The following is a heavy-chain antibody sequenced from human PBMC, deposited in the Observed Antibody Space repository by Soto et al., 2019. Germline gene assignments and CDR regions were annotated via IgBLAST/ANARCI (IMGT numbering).Heavy chain of an antibody. V-gene: IGHV4-34*01. CDR2: INHSGST. Sequence: SETLSLACAVYGGSFSGYDWSWIRQPPGKGLEWIGEINHSGSTNYNPSLKSRVTISVDTSKNQFSLKLSSVTAADTAVYYCARLGVTIFGVAYYYYYIDVWGKGTTVTAP. CDR1: GGSFSGYD. J-gene: IGHJ6*03. CDR3: ARLGVTIFGVAYYYYYIDV. D-gene: IGHD3-3*01.